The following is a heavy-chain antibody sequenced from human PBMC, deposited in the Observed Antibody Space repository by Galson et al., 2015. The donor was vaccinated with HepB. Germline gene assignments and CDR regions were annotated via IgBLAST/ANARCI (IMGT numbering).Heavy chain of an antibody. CDR1: GFSFSSYS. CDR3: ASRGVVTPYSLDY. CDR2: ITPTGDPK. D-gene: IGHD2-15*01. J-gene: IGHJ4*02. V-gene: IGHV3-48*01. Sequence: SLRLSCAASGFSFSSYSMTWVRQAPGKGLEWLSYITPTGDPKMYADSVKGRFTISRDNAKNSLYLQMNNLRAEDTAAYYRASRGVVTPYSLDYWGQGTPVSVSS.